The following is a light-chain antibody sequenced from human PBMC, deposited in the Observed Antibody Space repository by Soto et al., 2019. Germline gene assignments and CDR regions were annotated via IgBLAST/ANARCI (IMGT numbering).Light chain of an antibody. Sequence: VLTQSPGTLSLSPGERATLSCRCSQTVSRSALAWYQQKPGQAPRLLIYGASNRATGIPDRFSGSGSGTDFTLTISRLEPEDFEVYYCQQYGNSPFTFGGGTKVDIK. CDR2: GAS. CDR3: QQYGNSPFT. J-gene: IGKJ4*01. CDR1: QTVSRSA. V-gene: IGKV3-20*01.